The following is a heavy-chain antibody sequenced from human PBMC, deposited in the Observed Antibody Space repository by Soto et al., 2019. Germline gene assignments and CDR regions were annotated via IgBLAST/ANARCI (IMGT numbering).Heavy chain of an antibody. J-gene: IGHJ6*02. CDR1: GGSFSGYY. Sequence: QVQLQQWGAGLLKPSETLSLTCAVYGGSFSGYYWSWIRQPPGKGLEWIGEINHSGSTNYHPSLKSRVTISVDTSKNQFSLKLSSVTAADTAVYYCARGVEELELTGWYYGMDVWGQGTTVAVSS. V-gene: IGHV4-34*01. CDR3: ARGVEELELTGWYYGMDV. D-gene: IGHD1-7*01. CDR2: INHSGST.